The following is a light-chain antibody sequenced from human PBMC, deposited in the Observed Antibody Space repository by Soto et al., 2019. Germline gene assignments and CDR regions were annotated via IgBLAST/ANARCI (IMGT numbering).Light chain of an antibody. CDR2: DAS. CDR1: QDITNY. V-gene: IGKV1-33*01. Sequence: DIQMTQSPSSLSASVGDRVTITCQASQDITNYLNWYQQKPGKAPKLLIYDASNLETGVPSRFSGSGSGTDFTFTISSLQPEDIATYYCQQYDNLIITFGPGTKVD. J-gene: IGKJ3*01. CDR3: QQYDNLIIT.